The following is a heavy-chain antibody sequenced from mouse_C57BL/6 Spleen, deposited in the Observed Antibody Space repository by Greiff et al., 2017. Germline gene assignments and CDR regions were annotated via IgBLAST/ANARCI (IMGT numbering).Heavy chain of an antibody. CDR2: INPNNGGT. CDR1: GYTFTDYN. V-gene: IGHV1-18*01. D-gene: IGHD1-1*01. CDR3: ARNYGSSKRYWYFDV. J-gene: IGHJ1*03. Sequence: VQLQQSGPELVKPGASVKIPCKASGYTFTDYNMDWVKQSPGKSLEWIGDINPNNGGTIYNQKFKGKATLTVDKSSSTAYMELRSLTSEDTAVYYCARNYGSSKRYWYFDVWGTGTTVTVSS.